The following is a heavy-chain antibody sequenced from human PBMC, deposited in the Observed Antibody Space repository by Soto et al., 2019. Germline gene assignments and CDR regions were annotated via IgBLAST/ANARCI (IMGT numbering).Heavy chain of an antibody. CDR2: IVPLFRTT. CDR3: ARGATIFGVVPYYGMDV. J-gene: IGHJ6*02. V-gene: IGHV1-69*13. CDR1: GGTFSSYA. Sequence: VKVSCKTSGGTFSSYAISWVRQAPGQGLEWMGGIVPLFRTTNYAQKFQGRVTITADTSTYTVYMELSGLRSDDTAVYYCARGATIFGVVPYYGMDVWGQGTTVTVSS. D-gene: IGHD3-3*01.